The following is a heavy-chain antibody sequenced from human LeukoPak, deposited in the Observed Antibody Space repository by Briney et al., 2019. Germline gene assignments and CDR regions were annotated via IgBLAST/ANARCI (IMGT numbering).Heavy chain of an antibody. CDR1: GYTFTDYY. Sequence: ASVKVSCKASGYTFTDYYMHWVRPAPGQGLEWMGWINLNSGGTGYALKFQGRVMMTRDTSISTAYMELSRLRSDDTAVYYCARDYLWGGSDAFDMWGQGTMVIVSS. CDR2: INLNSGGT. CDR3: ARDYLWGGSDAFDM. V-gene: IGHV1-2*02. J-gene: IGHJ3*02. D-gene: IGHD3-16*01.